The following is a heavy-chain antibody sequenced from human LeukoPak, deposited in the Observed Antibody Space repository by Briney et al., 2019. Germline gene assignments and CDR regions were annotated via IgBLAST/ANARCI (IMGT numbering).Heavy chain of an antibody. V-gene: IGHV3-30*04. CDR2: ISYDGSNK. CDR1: GFTFSSYA. CDR3: ARDGGGNSDAYWYFDL. Sequence: GGSLRLSCAASGFTFSSYAMHWVRQAPGKGLEWVAVISYDGSNKYYADSVKGRFTISRENSKNTLYLQMNSLRAEDTAVYYCARDGGGNSDAYWYFDLWGRGTLVTVSS. J-gene: IGHJ2*01. D-gene: IGHD4-23*01.